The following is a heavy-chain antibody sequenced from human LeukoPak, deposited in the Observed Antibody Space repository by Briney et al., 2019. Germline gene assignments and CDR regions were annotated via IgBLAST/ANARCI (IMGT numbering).Heavy chain of an antibody. CDR1: GYTFTGYY. Sequence: GASVKVSCKASGYTFTGYYMHWVRQAPGQGLEWMGRINPNSGGTNYAQKFQGRVTMTRDMSISTAYMELSRLRSDDTAVYYCARDLVSIAAAETVYWGQGTLVTVSS. V-gene: IGHV1-2*06. CDR3: ARDLVSIAAAETVY. CDR2: INPNSGGT. J-gene: IGHJ4*02. D-gene: IGHD6-13*01.